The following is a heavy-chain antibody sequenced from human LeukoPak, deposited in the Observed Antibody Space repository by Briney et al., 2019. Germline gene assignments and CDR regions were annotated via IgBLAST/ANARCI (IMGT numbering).Heavy chain of an antibody. CDR2: IYHSGST. CDR3: ARAPDYGDLFDY. J-gene: IGHJ4*02. CDR1: GYSIGSGYY. V-gene: IGHV4-38-2*02. D-gene: IGHD4-17*01. Sequence: SETLSLTCTVSGYSIGSGYYWGWIRQPPGKGLEWIGSIYHSGSTYYNPSLKSRVTISVDTSKNQFSLKLSSVTAADTAVYYCARAPDYGDLFDYWGQGTLVTVSS.